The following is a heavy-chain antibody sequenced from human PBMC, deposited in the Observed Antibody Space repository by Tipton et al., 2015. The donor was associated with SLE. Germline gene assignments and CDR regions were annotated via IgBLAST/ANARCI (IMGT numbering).Heavy chain of an antibody. CDR1: GFTFSSYW. Sequence: SCAASGFTFSSYWMHWVRQAPGKGLVWVSRINSDGSSTSYADSVKGRFTISRDNSKNTLYLQMNSLRAEDTAVYYCAKVKAVAGSFDYWGQGTLVTVSS. J-gene: IGHJ4*02. CDR3: AKVKAVAGSFDY. V-gene: IGHV3-74*01. D-gene: IGHD6-19*01. CDR2: INSDGSST.